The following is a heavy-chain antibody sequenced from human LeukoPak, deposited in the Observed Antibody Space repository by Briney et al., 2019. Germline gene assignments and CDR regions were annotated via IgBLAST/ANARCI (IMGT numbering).Heavy chain of an antibody. CDR1: GFIFSTYW. Sequence: GGSLRLSCAASGFIFSTYWMHWVRQAPGKGLVWVSRINSDGSGTTYADSVKGRFTISRDNAKNTLYLQMNSLRAEDTAVYYCAKDRATIGDFDYWGQGTLVTVSS. V-gene: IGHV3-74*01. CDR3: AKDRATIGDFDY. J-gene: IGHJ4*02. CDR2: INSDGSGT. D-gene: IGHD5-12*01.